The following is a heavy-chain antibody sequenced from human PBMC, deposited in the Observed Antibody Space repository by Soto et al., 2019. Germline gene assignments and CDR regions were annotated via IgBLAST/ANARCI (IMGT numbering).Heavy chain of an antibody. Sequence: PSETLSLTCTVSHGSITSGDYFWAWIRQPPGKGLEFIGSVHSSGVTFYNPSLKTRVTISIDTSKNQFSLKLSSVTAADTAVYYCARHVWSIAAALNWIDPWGQGALVTVSS. CDR3: ARHVWSIAAALNWIDP. D-gene: IGHD6-13*01. CDR2: VHSSGVT. J-gene: IGHJ5*02. V-gene: IGHV4-39*01. CDR1: HGSITSGDYF.